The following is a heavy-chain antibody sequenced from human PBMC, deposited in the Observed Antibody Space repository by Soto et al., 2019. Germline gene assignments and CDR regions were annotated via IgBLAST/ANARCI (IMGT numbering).Heavy chain of an antibody. Sequence: QLQLVQAGTEVKKVGASVKVSCKVAVSTLTYYGFTWVRQAPGQGLEWAGWISGYKGHKDSAEKFHGRVTMSTDTAPSTVSMELTILRSDDKGVYFSTRESRAPISDSDFDSWGQGTLVIVSS. V-gene: IGHV1-18*04. D-gene: IGHD2-15*01. J-gene: IGHJ4*02. CDR2: ISGYKGHK. CDR1: VSTLTYYG. CDR3: TRESRAPISDSDFDS.